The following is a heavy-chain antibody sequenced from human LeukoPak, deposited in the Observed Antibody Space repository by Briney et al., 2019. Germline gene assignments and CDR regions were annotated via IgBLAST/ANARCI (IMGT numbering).Heavy chain of an antibody. CDR2: INSKTGGT. CDR1: GYTFTDYY. D-gene: IGHD2-21*01. J-gene: IGHJ4*02. CDR3: AKDIPRDHCGGDRCFLPLAQ. Sequence: VASVKVSCKASGYTFTDYYTHWVRQAPGQGLEWMGWINSKTGGTNHAQTFQGRVTMTRDTSTRTAYMELSSLRSDDTAVYFCAKDIPRDHCGGDRCFLPLAQWGQGTLVTVSS. V-gene: IGHV1-2*02.